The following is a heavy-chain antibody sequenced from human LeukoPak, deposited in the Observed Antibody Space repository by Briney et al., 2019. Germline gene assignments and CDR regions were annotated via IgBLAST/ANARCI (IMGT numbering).Heavy chain of an antibody. J-gene: IGHJ6*03. CDR3: AVAYYYYYYMDV. CDR2: ISSSGSTI. Sequence: GGSLRLSCAASGFTFSDYYMSWIRQAPGKGLEWVSYISSSGSTIYYADSVTGRFTISRDNAKNSLYLQMNSQRAEDTAVYYCAVAYYYYYYMDVWGKGTTVTVSS. V-gene: IGHV3-11*01. D-gene: IGHD2-15*01. CDR1: GFTFSDYY.